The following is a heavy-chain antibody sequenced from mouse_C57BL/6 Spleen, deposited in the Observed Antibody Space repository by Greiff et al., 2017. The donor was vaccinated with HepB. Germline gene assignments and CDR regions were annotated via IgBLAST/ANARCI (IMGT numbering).Heavy chain of an antibody. J-gene: IGHJ3*01. D-gene: IGHD1-1*01. CDR3: ASGGHYYGSSYTWFAY. CDR2: INYDGSST. V-gene: IGHV5-16*01. Sequence: EVQVVESEGGLVQPGRSMKLSCTASGFTFSDYYMAWVRQVPEKGLEWVANINYDGSSTYYLDSLKSRFIISRDNAKNILYLQMSSLKSEDTATYYCASGGHYYGSSYTWFAYWGQGTLVTVSA. CDR1: GFTFSDYY.